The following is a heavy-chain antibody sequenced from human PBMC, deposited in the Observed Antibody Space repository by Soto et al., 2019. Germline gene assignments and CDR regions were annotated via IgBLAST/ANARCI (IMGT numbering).Heavy chain of an antibody. CDR1: GYSFSRYA. D-gene: IGHD5-12*01. Sequence: QVQLVQSGAEVKKPGASVKVSCKASGYSFSRYAIHWVRQAPGQSLEWMGWINVGNGNAHYSQKFQGRVTITRDSSASTGYMELSGLRFEDTAVYYCAKSGYSGYDYPLAPWGQGTLVTVSS. CDR2: INVGNGNA. V-gene: IGHV1-3*01. CDR3: AKSGYSGYDYPLAP. J-gene: IGHJ5*02.